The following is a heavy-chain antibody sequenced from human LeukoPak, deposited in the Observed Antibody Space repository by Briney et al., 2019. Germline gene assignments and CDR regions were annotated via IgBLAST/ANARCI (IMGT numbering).Heavy chain of an antibody. J-gene: IGHJ4*02. Sequence: ASVKVTCKASGYTFTSYDINWVRQATGQGLEWMGWMNANSGNTGYAQKFQGRVTMTRNNSISTAYMELSSLRSEVTAVYYCARGGYDILTGYHSFDYWGQGTLVTVSS. CDR1: GYTFTSYD. D-gene: IGHD3-9*01. CDR2: MNANSGNT. CDR3: ARGGYDILTGYHSFDY. V-gene: IGHV1-8*01.